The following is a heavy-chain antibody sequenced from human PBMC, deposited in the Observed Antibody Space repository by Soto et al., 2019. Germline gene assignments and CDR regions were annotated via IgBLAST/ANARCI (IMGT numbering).Heavy chain of an antibody. D-gene: IGHD2-2*01. Sequence: SETLSLTCAVYGGSFSGYYWSWIRQPPGKGLEWIGEINHSGSTNYNPSLKSRVTISVDTSKNQFSLKLSSVTAADTAVYYCARVGVVVPAASYWFDPWGQGTLVTVSS. V-gene: IGHV4-34*01. CDR1: GGSFSGYY. J-gene: IGHJ5*02. CDR2: INHSGST. CDR3: ARVGVVVPAASYWFDP.